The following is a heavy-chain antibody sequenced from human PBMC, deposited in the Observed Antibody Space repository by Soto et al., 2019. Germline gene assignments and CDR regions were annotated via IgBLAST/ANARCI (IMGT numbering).Heavy chain of an antibody. D-gene: IGHD5-12*01. CDR3: ARDLGYIHRYGMDV. Sequence: GGSLRLSCAASGFTFSSYSMNWVRQAPGKGLEWVSSISSSSSYIYYADSVKGRFTISRDNAKNSLYLQMNSLRAEDTAVYYCARDLGYIHRYGMDVWGQGTTVTVSS. CDR1: GFTFSSYS. J-gene: IGHJ6*02. V-gene: IGHV3-21*01. CDR2: ISSSSSYI.